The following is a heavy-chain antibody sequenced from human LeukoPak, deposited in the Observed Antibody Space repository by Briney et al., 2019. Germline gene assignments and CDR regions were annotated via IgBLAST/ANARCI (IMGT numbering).Heavy chain of an antibody. V-gene: IGHV5-51*01. CDR2: IYPGDSDT. J-gene: IGHJ5*02. D-gene: IGHD6-19*01. CDR1: GYSFTSYW. CDR3: ARAPGFGAVAANWFDP. Sequence: GESLKISCKGSGYSFTSYWIGWVRQMPGKGLEWMGIIYPGDSDTRYSPSFQGQVTISADKSISTAYLQWSSLKASDTAMYYCARAPGFGAVAANWFDPRGQGTLVTVSS.